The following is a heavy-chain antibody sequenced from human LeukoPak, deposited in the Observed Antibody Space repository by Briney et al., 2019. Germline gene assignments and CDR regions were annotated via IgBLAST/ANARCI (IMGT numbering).Heavy chain of an antibody. J-gene: IGHJ4*02. D-gene: IGHD2-15*01. V-gene: IGHV3-48*03. Sequence: GGSLRLSCAASGFTFRSYEMNWVRQAPGKGLEWVSFISSSGSAMYYADSVKGRFTISRDNAKNSLYLQMNSLRAEDTALYYCVRDGRYCSGGRCFPIRGQGTLVTVST. CDR2: ISSSGSAM. CDR3: VRDGRYCSGGRCFPI. CDR1: GFTFRSYE.